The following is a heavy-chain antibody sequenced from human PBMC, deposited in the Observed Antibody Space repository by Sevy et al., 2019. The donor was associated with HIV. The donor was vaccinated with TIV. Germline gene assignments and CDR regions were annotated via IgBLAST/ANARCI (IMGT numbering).Heavy chain of an antibody. J-gene: IGHJ6*02. CDR3: AGDCSSTSCYYYGMDV. CDR2: ISSSGRTI. Sequence: GGSLRLSCAASGFTFSDYYMSWIRQAPGKGLEWVSYISSSGRTIYYADSVKGRFTISRDNAKNSLYLQMNSLRAEDTAVYYCAGDCSSTSCYYYGMDVWGQGTTVTVSS. V-gene: IGHV3-11*01. D-gene: IGHD2-2*01. CDR1: GFTFSDYY.